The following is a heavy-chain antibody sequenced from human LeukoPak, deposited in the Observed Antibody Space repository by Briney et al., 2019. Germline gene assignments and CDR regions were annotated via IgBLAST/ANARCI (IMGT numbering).Heavy chain of an antibody. D-gene: IGHD2-2*01. CDR1: GDSVSSNSVT. CDR2: TYYRSTWYN. J-gene: IGHJ5*02. V-gene: IGHV6-1*01. Sequence: SQTLSLTCAISGDSVSSNSVTWNWIRQSPSRGLEWLGRTYYRSTWYNDYAVSVRGRITVNPDTSKNQFSLHLNSVTPEDTAVYYCARRLTQYDCFGGWGQGILVTVSS. CDR3: ARRLTQYDCFGG.